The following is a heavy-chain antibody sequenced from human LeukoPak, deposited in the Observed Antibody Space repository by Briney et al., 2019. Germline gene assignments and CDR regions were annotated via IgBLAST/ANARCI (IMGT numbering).Heavy chain of an antibody. CDR2: IYAGDDI. CDR1: GFNVRSNY. CDR3: ARGPIAVQPSYMDV. D-gene: IGHD6-19*01. Sequence: PGGSLRLSCAASGFNVRSNYMSWIRQAPGKGLEWVSIIYAGDDIHYADSVKGRFTISRDDSKNTLNLQMNSLRPEDTAVYYCARGPIAVQPSYMDVWAKGPRSPSP. J-gene: IGHJ6*03. V-gene: IGHV3-66*02.